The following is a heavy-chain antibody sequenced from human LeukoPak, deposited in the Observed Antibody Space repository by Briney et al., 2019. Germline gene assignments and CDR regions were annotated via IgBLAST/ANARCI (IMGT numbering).Heavy chain of an antibody. CDR1: GYSFTTYW. CDR2: IYPGDSDT. V-gene: IGHV5-51*01. D-gene: IGHD6-19*01. Sequence: GESLKISCQGSGYSFTTYWIGWVRQMPGKGLEWMGIIYPGDSDTRYSPSFQGQVTISVDKSISTAYLQWSRLKASDTAMYYCVRGAVPHGADPDHWGQGTLVTVCS. CDR3: VRGAVPHGADPDH. J-gene: IGHJ5*02.